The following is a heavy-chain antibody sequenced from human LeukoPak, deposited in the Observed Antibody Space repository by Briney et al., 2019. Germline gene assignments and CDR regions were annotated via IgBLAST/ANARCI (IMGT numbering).Heavy chain of an antibody. V-gene: IGHV4-61*02. Sequence: SETVSLTCTVSGVSISSGNYYWGWIRQPAGKGLEWIGRFFTSGDTDYNPSLKSRVTISVDSSKNQFSLKLNSVTAADTAMYYCARMGDVWGKGTTVTVSS. CDR3: ARMGDV. J-gene: IGHJ6*04. CDR1: GVSISSGNYY. CDR2: FFTSGDT.